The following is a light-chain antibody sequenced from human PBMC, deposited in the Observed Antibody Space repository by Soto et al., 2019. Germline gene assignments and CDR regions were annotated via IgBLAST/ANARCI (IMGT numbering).Light chain of an antibody. V-gene: IGKV1-33*01. J-gene: IGKJ1*01. Sequence: DIQMTQSPSSLSASTGDRVILTCQASQDIANSLNWYQHKPGKAPKLLIYDASNLERGVPARFSGSGSGTEFTLTISSLQPDDFATYYCQHYNSYSEAFGQGTKVDIK. CDR1: QDIANS. CDR3: QHYNSYSEA. CDR2: DAS.